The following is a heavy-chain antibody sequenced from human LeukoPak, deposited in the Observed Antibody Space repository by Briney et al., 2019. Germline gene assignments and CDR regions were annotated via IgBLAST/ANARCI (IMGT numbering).Heavy chain of an antibody. Sequence: SETLCLTCTVSGDSFNTYYWSCMPDPSGKGLDWIGRLHTSGSPKFNPSLKRRVTMSVDTSKNQLARKVNSLTATDTAVYYCAGSYYGYIDYGGEGILVTVS. D-gene: IGHD3-10*01. V-gene: IGHV4-4*07. CDR2: LHTSGSP. J-gene: IGHJ4*02. CDR1: GDSFNTYY. CDR3: AGSYYGYIDY.